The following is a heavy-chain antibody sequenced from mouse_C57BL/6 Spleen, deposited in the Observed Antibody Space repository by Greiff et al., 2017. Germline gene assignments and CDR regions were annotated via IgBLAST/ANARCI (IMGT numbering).Heavy chain of an antibody. CDR2: IDPSDSYT. CDR1: GYTFTSYW. V-gene: IGHV1-50*01. Sequence: VKLQQPGAELVKPGASVKLSCKASGYTFTSYWMQWVKQRPGQGLEWIGEIDPSDSYTNYNQKFKGKATLTVDTSSSTAYMQLSSLTSEDSAVYYCARPITTVVADAMDYWGQGTSVTVSS. D-gene: IGHD1-1*01. J-gene: IGHJ4*01. CDR3: ARPITTVVADAMDY.